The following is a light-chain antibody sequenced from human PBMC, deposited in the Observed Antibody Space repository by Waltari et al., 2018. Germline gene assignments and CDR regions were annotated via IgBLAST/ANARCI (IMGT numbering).Light chain of an antibody. CDR2: QVS. Sequence: DVVMTQSPLSLPVTPGQPASISCRSSQSLVHSEGKTYWNWLQQKPGQPPRRLIYQVSNRDSGVPDRFSGSGAGTDVTLKISRVEAEDVGVYYCVQGTNVLTFGGGTKVEIK. J-gene: IGKJ4*01. CDR3: VQGTNVLT. CDR1: QSLVHSEGKTY. V-gene: IGKV2-30*02.